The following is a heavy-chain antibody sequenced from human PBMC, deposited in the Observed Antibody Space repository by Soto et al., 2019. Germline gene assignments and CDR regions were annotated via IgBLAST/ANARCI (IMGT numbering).Heavy chain of an antibody. CDR1: GIAFSLSG. Sequence: PGGSLRLSCTTSGIAFSLSGMHWVRQAPGKGLDWVAFISSDGGTIYYEDSVKGRFTISRANSENTVYLQMHSLRAEDTAVYYCAKDKGNYYFDYWGQGTQVTVSS. J-gene: IGHJ4*02. CDR2: ISSDGGTI. V-gene: IGHV3-30*18. CDR3: AKDKGNYYFDY.